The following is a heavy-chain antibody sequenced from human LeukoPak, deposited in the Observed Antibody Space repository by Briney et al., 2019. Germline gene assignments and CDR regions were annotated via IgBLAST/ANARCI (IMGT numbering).Heavy chain of an antibody. J-gene: IGHJ1*01. D-gene: IGHD3-10*01. CDR2: INGDGRNI. CDR1: GFTFSSYW. V-gene: IGHV3-74*01. Sequence: PGGSLRLSCVASGFTFSSYWMHWVRQDPRKGLVWVSRINGDGRNINYADSVRGRFTISRDNAKNSLYLQMNTLRAEDTAVYYCVRDGSVVTSGNYPWRYFQYWGQGTLVTVSS. CDR3: VRDGSVVTSGNYPWRYFQY.